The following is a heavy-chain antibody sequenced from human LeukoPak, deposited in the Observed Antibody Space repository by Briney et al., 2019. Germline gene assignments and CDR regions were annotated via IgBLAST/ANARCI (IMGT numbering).Heavy chain of an antibody. D-gene: IGHD2-15*01. CDR3: ARVYIGSTTLFDY. CDR1: GFTFSSYA. Sequence: GGSLRLSCAASGFTFSSYAMSWVRQAPGKGLEWVSAISGSGGSTYYADSVKGRFTISRDNSKNTLYLQMNSLRAEDTAVYYCARVYIGSTTLFDYWGQGTLVTVSS. V-gene: IGHV3-23*01. J-gene: IGHJ4*02. CDR2: ISGSGGST.